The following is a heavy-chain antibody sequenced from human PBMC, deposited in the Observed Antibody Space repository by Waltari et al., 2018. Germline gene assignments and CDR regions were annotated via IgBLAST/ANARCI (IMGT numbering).Heavy chain of an antibody. D-gene: IGHD6-25*01. CDR1: GFTFSSYA. J-gene: IGHJ4*02. CDR2: IYSGGSST. CDR3: AKGAAEFDY. V-gene: IGHV3-23*03. Sequence: EVQLLESGGGLVQPGGSLRLSCAASGFTFSSYAMSWVRQAPGKGLEWVSVIYSGGSSTYYADSVKGRFTISRDNSKNTLYLQMNSLRAEDTAVYYCAKGAAEFDYWGQGTLVTVSS.